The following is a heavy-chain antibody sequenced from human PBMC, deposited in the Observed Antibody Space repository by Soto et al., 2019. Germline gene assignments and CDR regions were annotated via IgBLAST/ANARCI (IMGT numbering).Heavy chain of an antibody. V-gene: IGHV1-18*01. D-gene: IGHD3-3*01. CDR3: AGHILREYDFWSGSLGAFDI. J-gene: IGHJ3*02. CDR2: ISAYNGNT. CDR1: GYTFTSYG. Sequence: QVQLVQSGAEVKKPGASVKVSCKASGYTFTSYGISWVRQAPGQGLEWMGWISAYNGNTNYAQKLQGRVTMTTDTTTSTAYMELRSLRSDDAAVYYSAGHILREYDFWSGSLGAFDIWGQGTMVTVSS.